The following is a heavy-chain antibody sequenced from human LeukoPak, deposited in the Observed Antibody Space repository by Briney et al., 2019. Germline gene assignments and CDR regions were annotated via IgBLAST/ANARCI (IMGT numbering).Heavy chain of an antibody. V-gene: IGHV4-59*01. D-gene: IGHD3-22*01. CDR2: IYYSGDT. CDR1: DGAIAGYS. CDR3: ARKTSGYFYYFDY. J-gene: IGHJ4*02. Sequence: SETLSLTCTVSDGAIAGYSWSWIRQPPGKGLEWIGYIYYSGDTNYNPSLQSRVTVSVDTSKNQFSLKLTSVTAADTAVYYCARKTSGYFYYFDYWGQGTLVTVSS.